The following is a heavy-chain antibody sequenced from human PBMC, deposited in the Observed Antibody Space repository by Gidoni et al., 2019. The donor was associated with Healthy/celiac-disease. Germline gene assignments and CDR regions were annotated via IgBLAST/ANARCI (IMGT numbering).Heavy chain of an antibody. J-gene: IGHJ3*02. Sequence: QVQLQQWGAGLLKPSETLSLTCAVYGGSFSGYYWSWIRPPPGKGLEWIGEINHSGSTNYNPSLKSRVTISVDTSKNQFSLKLSSVTAADTAVYYCATRVIRLKMVRGVINAFDIWGQGTMVTVSS. CDR2: INHSGST. D-gene: IGHD3-10*01. CDR1: GGSFSGYY. CDR3: ATRVIRLKMVRGVINAFDI. V-gene: IGHV4-34*01.